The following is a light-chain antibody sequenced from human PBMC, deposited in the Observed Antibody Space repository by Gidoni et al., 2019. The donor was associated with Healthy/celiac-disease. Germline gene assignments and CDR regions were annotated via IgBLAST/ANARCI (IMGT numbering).Light chain of an antibody. CDR3: QHLNTSPL. Sequence: DIQLAQSPSFLSASVGDRLTITCRASQGISSYLAWYQQKPGKAPKLLIYAASTLHSGVPSWFSGSGSGTDFTLTISSLQPEDFATYYCQHLNTSPLFGPGTKVDIK. CDR1: QGISSY. CDR2: AAS. J-gene: IGKJ3*01. V-gene: IGKV1-9*01.